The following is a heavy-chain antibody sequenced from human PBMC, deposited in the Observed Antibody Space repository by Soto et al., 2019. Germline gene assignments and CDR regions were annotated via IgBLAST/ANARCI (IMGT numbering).Heavy chain of an antibody. CDR1: GFTFSNAW. CDR3: TTLLGGLRSCSGGSCYSTGTLFDY. CDR2: IKSKTDGGTT. Sequence: EVQLVESGGGLVKPGGSLRLSCAASGFTFSNAWMSWVRQAPGKGLEWVGRIKSKTDGGTTDYAAPVKGRFTISRDDSKNTLYLQMNSLKTEDTAVYYCTTLLGGLRSCSGGSCYSTGTLFDYWGQGTLVTVSS. V-gene: IGHV3-15*01. J-gene: IGHJ4*02. D-gene: IGHD2-15*01.